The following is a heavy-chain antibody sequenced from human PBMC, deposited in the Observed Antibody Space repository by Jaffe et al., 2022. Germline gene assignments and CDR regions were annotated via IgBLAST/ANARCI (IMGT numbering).Heavy chain of an antibody. J-gene: IGHJ4*02. CDR1: DYSISSDYY. CDR2: IFHSGST. Sequence: QVQLQESGPGLVKPSETLSLTCAVSDYSISSDYYWGWIRQPPGKGLEWIGNIFHSGSTYYNPSLKSRVTISIDTSKNQFSLRLSSVTAADTAVYYCARQGSGYSTTAFDYWGQGTLVTVSS. CDR3: ARQGSGYSTTAFDY. D-gene: IGHD3-3*01. V-gene: IGHV4-38-2*01.